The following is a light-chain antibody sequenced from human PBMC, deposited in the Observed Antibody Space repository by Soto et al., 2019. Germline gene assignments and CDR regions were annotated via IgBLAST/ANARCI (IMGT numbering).Light chain of an antibody. J-gene: IGLJ1*01. CDR3: TSFTLGSTPYV. CDR2: DVT. CDR1: SNDVGGFNY. Sequence: QSALTQPASVSGSPGQSITISCTGTSNDVGGFNYVSWYQQLPGKAPKLVIYDVTHRTSGVSDRFSGSRSGNTASLTISGLQAEDVSDYYCTSFTLGSTPYVLGTGPKVTVL. V-gene: IGLV2-14*03.